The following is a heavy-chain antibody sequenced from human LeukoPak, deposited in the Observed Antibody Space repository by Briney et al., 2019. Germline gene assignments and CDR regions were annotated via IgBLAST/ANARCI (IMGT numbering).Heavy chain of an antibody. V-gene: IGHV1-46*01. CDR1: GYTFTGYY. D-gene: IGHD3-22*01. J-gene: IGHJ3*02. CDR3: AREYADNSGYFNLDDAFDI. CDR2: INPSGGST. Sequence: ASVKVSCKASGYTFTGYYMHWVRQAPGQGLEWMGIINPSGGSTSYAQKFQGRVTMTRDTSTSTVYMELSSLRSEDTAVYYCAREYADNSGYFNLDDAFDIWGQGTMVTVSS.